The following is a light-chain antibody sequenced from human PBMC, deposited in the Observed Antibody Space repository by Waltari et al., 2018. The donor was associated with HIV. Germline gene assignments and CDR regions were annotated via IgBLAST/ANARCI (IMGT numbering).Light chain of an antibody. CDR1: GSNIGRNY. CDR3: ASWDDSLSVV. J-gene: IGLJ2*01. CDR2: RNN. V-gene: IGLV1-47*01. Sequence: QSALTQPPSASGTPGQRVTISCSGSGSNIGRNYVYWYLQLPGTAPKLLFYRNNQRPSGVPDRFSGSKSGTSASLAIIGLRSEDEADYYCASWDDSLSVVFGGGTKLTVL.